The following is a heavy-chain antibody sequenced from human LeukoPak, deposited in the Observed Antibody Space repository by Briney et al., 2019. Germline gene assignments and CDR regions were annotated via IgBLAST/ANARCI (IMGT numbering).Heavy chain of an antibody. CDR1: RFTFSYFA. CDR3: ATERMKWRVAAASIDY. CDR2: LSDDGSNK. V-gene: IGHV3-30*03. Sequence: GGSLRLSCAALRFTFSYFAMHWVRQAPGKGLEWVAVLSDDGSNKFYADSVKGRFTISRDNSKSTLYLQMNSLRGDDTAVYYCATERMKWRVAAASIDYWGRGTLVTVST. J-gene: IGHJ4*02. D-gene: IGHD2-15*01.